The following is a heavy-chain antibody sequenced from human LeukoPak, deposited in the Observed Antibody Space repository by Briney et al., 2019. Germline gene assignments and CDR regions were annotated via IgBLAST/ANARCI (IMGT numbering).Heavy chain of an antibody. Sequence: PGGSLRLSCAASGFTFSSYAMSWVRQAPGKGLEWVSAISGSGGSTYYADSVKGRFTISRDSSRNTVYLQMNSLRAEDTAVYYCAKPGWLLTSAIDYWGQGTLVTVSS. J-gene: IGHJ4*02. CDR1: GFTFSSYA. V-gene: IGHV3-23*01. CDR2: ISGSGGST. D-gene: IGHD3-22*01. CDR3: AKPGWLLTSAIDY.